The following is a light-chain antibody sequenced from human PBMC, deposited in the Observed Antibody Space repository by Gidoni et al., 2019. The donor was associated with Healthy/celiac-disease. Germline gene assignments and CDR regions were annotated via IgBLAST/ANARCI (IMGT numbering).Light chain of an antibody. J-gene: IGKJ1*01. V-gene: IGKV3-20*01. Sequence: EIMLTQSPGTRSFSEGERATLPGRASQSVSSSYFAWYQQKPGQAPRLPIYVASRRATGIPDSFSGSGSGTDFTLTISRLEAEDFAVYYCQQAGLTFGQGTKVEIK. CDR2: VAS. CDR1: QSVSSSY. CDR3: QQAGLT.